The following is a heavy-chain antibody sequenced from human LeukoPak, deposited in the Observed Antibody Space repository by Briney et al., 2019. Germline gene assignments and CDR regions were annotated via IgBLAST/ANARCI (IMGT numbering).Heavy chain of an antibody. CDR1: GFMFSSYW. J-gene: IGHJ4*02. Sequence: GGSLRLSCAASGFMFSSYWMHWVRQAPGKGLVWVSRINSDGSSTSYADSVKGRFTISRDNAKNTLYLEMNSLRAEDTAVYYCARYDFWSGWYYFDYWGQGTLVTVSS. D-gene: IGHD3-3*01. CDR3: ARYDFWSGWYYFDY. V-gene: IGHV3-74*01. CDR2: INSDGSST.